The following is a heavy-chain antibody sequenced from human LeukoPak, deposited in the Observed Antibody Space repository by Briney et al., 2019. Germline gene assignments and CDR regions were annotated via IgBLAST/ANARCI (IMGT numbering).Heavy chain of an antibody. V-gene: IGHV4-61*03. Sequence: SETLSLTCTVSGGPVSSGSYYWSWIRQPPGEGLEWIGYISYSGSTNYNPSLKSRVTISVDTSKNHFSLKVRSVTAADTAVYYCARRFCSGGSCYEASWGQGTLVTVSS. D-gene: IGHD2-15*01. CDR3: ARRFCSGGSCYEAS. CDR2: ISYSGST. J-gene: IGHJ5*02. CDR1: GGPVSSGSYY.